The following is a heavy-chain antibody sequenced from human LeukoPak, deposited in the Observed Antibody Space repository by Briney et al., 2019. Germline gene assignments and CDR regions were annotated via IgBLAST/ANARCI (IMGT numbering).Heavy chain of an antibody. CDR1: GFTFSSYG. CDR2: ISYDGSNK. D-gene: IGHD5-24*01. J-gene: IGHJ4*02. Sequence: PGRSLRLSCAASGFTFSSYGMHWVRQAPGKGLEWVAVISYDGSNKYYADSVKGRFTISRDNSKNTFDVQMNSLRAEDTAIYYCARTGVGEGYRFDYWGQGTLVTVSS. CDR3: ARTGVGEGYRFDY. V-gene: IGHV3-30*03.